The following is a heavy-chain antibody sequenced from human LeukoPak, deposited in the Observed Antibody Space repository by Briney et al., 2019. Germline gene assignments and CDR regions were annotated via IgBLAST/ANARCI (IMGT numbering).Heavy chain of an antibody. Sequence: SETLSLTCTVSGGSISSYYWSWIRQPPGKGLEWIEYIYYSGSTNYNPSLKSRVTISVDTSKNQFSLKLSSVTAADTAVYYCARDERYSGYDYGFDYWGQGTLVTVSS. CDR3: ARDERYSGYDYGFDY. CDR1: GGSISSYY. J-gene: IGHJ4*02. CDR2: IYYSGST. V-gene: IGHV4-59*01. D-gene: IGHD5-12*01.